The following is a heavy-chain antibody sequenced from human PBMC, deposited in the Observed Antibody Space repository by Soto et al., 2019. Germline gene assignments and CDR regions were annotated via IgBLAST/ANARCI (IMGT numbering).Heavy chain of an antibody. J-gene: IGHJ4*02. CDR1: GYPFSAFD. CDR3: VRQPGGVATPGDDY. D-gene: IGHD2-15*01. Sequence: QVQLVQSGAEVKKPGASVKVSCEASGYPFSAFDINWVRQAGGQGLEWMGWMNPDSGDTAFAQRFQDRITMTRSTSISTAYMELSRLTSDDTAVYFCVRQPGGVATPGDDYWGQGTPVTVSS. V-gene: IGHV1-8*01. CDR2: MNPDSGDT.